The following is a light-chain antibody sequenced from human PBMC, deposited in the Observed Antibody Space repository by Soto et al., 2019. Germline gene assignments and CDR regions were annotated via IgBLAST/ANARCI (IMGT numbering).Light chain of an antibody. CDR2: EDS. J-gene: IGLJ1*01. Sequence: QSVLTQPPSVSAAPGQRITISCSGGSSNLVKNFVSWYQQLPKTAPKLLIYEDSKRPSGVPDRFSGSKSGTSASLAITGLQAEDEADYYCQSYDSSLSGHYVFGTGTKVTVL. CDR1: SSNLVKNF. V-gene: IGLV1-40*01. CDR3: QSYDSSLSGHYV.